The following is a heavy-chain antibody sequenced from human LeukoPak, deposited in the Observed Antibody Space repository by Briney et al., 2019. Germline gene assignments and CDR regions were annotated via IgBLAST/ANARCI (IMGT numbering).Heavy chain of an antibody. CDR2: ISWNSGSI. CDR1: GFTFDDYA. D-gene: IGHD1-26*01. V-gene: IGHV3-9*01. CDR3: AKDMGIVGTTTFDY. Sequence: GGSLRLSCAASGFTFDDYAMHWVRQAPGKGLEWVSGISWNSGSIGYADSVKGRFTISRDNAKNSLYLQMNSLRAEDTALYYCAKDMGIVGTTTFDYWGQGTLVTVPS. J-gene: IGHJ4*02.